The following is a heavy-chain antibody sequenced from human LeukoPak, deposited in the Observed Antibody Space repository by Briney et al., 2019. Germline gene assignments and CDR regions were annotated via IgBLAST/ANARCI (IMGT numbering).Heavy chain of an antibody. CDR3: AKDLRLAVAGSADY. J-gene: IGHJ4*02. CDR2: ISSSGSTI. CDR1: GFTFSSYE. D-gene: IGHD6-19*01. V-gene: IGHV3-48*03. Sequence: GGSLRLSCAASGFTFSSYEMNWVRQAPGKGLEWVSYISSSGSTIYYTDSVKGRFTISRDNSKNTLYLQMNSLRAEDTAVYYCAKDLRLAVAGSADYWGQGTLVTVSS.